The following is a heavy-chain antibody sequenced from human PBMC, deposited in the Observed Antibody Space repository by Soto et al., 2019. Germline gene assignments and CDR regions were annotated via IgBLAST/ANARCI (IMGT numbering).Heavy chain of an antibody. CDR2: IYYTGTT. D-gene: IGHD5-12*01. J-gene: IGHJ6*02. Sequence: QVQLQESGPGLVKPSETLSLTCTVSGDSINGYYWSWIRQPPGKGLEWIGYIYYTGTTNYNPSLKSRVTISVDTSKNHFSLKLSSVTAADTAVYYYARVGGQKSGSYYYYYYDMDVWGQGTTVTVSS. CDR3: ARVGGQKSGSYYYYYYDMDV. CDR1: GDSINGYY. V-gene: IGHV4-59*01.